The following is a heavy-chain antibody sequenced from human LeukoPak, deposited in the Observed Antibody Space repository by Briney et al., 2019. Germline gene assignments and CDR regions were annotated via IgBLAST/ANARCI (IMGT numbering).Heavy chain of an antibody. CDR1: GGSISSGSYY. J-gene: IGHJ4*02. CDR3: ARAFHCSSTSCETRGLDY. D-gene: IGHD2-2*01. Sequence: PSETLSLTCTVSGGSISSGSYYWSWIRQPAGKGLEWIGRIYTSGSTNYNPSLKCRVTISVDTSKNQFSLKLSSVTVADTALYNCARAFHCSSTSCETRGLDYWGQGTLVTVSS. CDR2: IYTSGST. V-gene: IGHV4-61*02.